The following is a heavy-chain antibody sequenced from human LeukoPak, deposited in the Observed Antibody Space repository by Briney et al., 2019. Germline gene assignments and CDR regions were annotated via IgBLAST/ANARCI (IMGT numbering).Heavy chain of an antibody. CDR2: IDTSAGSP. J-gene: IGHJ4*02. CDR1: GYTFTNYP. CDR3: ARGHEFRYDFWSGYPGDY. Sequence: ASVKVYCKASGYTFTNYPMNWVRQAPGQGLEWMGWIDTSAGSPTYAQGFTGRFVFSLDTSVTTAYLQISGLEAEDTAMYYCARGHEFRYDFWSGYPGDYWGQGTLVTVSS. V-gene: IGHV7-4-1*02. D-gene: IGHD3-3*01.